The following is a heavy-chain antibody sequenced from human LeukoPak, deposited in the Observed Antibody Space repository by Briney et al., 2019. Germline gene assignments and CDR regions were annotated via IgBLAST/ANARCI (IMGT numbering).Heavy chain of an antibody. D-gene: IGHD3-22*01. CDR2: IYSGGST. J-gene: IGHJ4*02. Sequence: QPGGSLRLSCAASEFSVGSNYMTWVRQAPGKGLEWVSLIYSGGSTYYADSVKGRFTISRDNSKNTLYLQMNSLRAEDTAVYYCASTMGDSSGYYPGDYWGQGTLVTVSS. CDR1: EFSVGSNY. CDR3: ASTMGDSSGYYPGDY. V-gene: IGHV3-66*01.